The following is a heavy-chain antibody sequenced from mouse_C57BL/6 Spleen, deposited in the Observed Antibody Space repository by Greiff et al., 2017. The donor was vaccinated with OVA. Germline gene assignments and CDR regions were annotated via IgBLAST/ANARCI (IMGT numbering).Heavy chain of an antibody. D-gene: IGHD2-3*01. CDR1: GFTFSSYA. V-gene: IGHV5-4*01. CDR2: ISDGGSYT. J-gene: IGHJ3*01. CDR3: ARDQDGYYGAWFAY. Sequence: EVQGVESGGGLVKPGGSLKLSCAASGFTFSSYAMSWVRQTPEKRLEWVATISDGGSYTYYPDNVKGRFTISRDNAKNNLYLQMSHLKSEDTAMYYCARDQDGYYGAWFAYWGQGTLVTVSA.